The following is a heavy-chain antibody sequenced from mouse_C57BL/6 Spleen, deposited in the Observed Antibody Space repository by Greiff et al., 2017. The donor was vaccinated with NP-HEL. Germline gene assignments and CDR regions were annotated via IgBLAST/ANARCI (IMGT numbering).Heavy chain of an antibody. CDR1: GFTFSDYG. V-gene: IGHV5-17*01. CDR2: ISSGSSTI. J-gene: IGHJ3*01. Sequence: EVQLVESGGGLVKPGGSLKLSCAASGFTFSDYGMHWVRQAPEQGLEWVAYISSGSSTIYYADTVKGRFTISRDNAKNTLFLQMTSLRSEDTAMYYCAMRRSFAYWGQGTLVTVSA. CDR3: AMRRSFAY.